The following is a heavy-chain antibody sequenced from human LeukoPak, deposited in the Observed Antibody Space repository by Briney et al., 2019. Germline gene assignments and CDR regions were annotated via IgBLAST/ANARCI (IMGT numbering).Heavy chain of an antibody. CDR1: GFTFSSYA. J-gene: IGHJ6*02. V-gene: IGHV3-30*04. CDR2: ISYDGSNK. D-gene: IGHD2-2*02. Sequence: GGSLRLFCAASGFTFSSYAMHWVRQAPGKGLEWVAVISYDGSNKYYADSVKGRFTISRDNSKNTLYLQMNSLRAEDTAVYYCARDKGYCSSTSCYTVGYYYYGMDVWGQGTTVTVSS. CDR3: ARDKGYCSSTSCYTVGYYYYGMDV.